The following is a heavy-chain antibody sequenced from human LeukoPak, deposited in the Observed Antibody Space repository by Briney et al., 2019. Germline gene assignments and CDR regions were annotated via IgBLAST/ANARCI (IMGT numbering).Heavy chain of an antibody. CDR1: GHTFVSYG. V-gene: IGHV1-18*01. CDR3: ARRFCSSVSCYDDDAFDV. Sequence: ASVKVSCKASGHTFVSYGISWVRQAPGQGLEWMGWISGYNGKINYAQRFQGRVTMTTDTSTSTAYLELRSLTSEDTAVYYCARRFCSSVSCYDDDAFDVWGQGTLVTVSS. CDR2: ISGYNGKI. J-gene: IGHJ3*01. D-gene: IGHD2-2*01.